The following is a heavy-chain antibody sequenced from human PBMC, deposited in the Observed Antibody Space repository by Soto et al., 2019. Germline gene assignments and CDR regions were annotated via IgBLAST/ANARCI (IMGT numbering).Heavy chain of an antibody. CDR3: ARVPGP. J-gene: IGHJ5*02. Sequence: SETLSLTCTVSGCSISSYYWSWIRQPPGKGLEWIGYIYYSKSTYYNPSLKSRVTISVDTSKNQFSLKLSSVTAADTAVYYCARVPGPWGQGTLVTVS. CDR1: GCSISSYY. D-gene: IGHD2-2*01. CDR2: IYYSKST. V-gene: IGHV4-59*06.